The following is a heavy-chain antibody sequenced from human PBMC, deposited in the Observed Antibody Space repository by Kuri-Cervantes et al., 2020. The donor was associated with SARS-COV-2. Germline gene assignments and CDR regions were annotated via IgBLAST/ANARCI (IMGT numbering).Heavy chain of an antibody. V-gene: IGHV3-33*06. CDR2: IWYDGSNK. CDR3: AKGSLTGPYYYGMDV. CDR1: GFTFSSYG. J-gene: IGHJ6*02. D-gene: IGHD1-20*01. Sequence: GESLKISCAASGFTFSSYGMHWVRQAPGKGLEWVAVIWYDGSNKYYADSVKGRFTISRDNSKNTLYLQMNSLRAEDTAVYYCAKGSLTGPYYYGMDVWGQGTTVTVSS.